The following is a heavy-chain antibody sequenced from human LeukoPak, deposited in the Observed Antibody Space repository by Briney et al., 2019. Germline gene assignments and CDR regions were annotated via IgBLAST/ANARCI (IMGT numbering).Heavy chain of an antibody. CDR2: INPNSGGT. Sequence: ASVKVSCKACGYTFTGYYMHWVRQAPGQGLEWMGWINPNSGGTNYAQKLQGRVTMTTDTSTSTAYMELRSLRSDDTAVYYCARQGGMEYYFDYWGQGTLVTVSS. V-gene: IGHV1-2*02. J-gene: IGHJ4*02. D-gene: IGHD3-3*01. CDR3: ARQGGMEYYFDY. CDR1: GYTFTGYY.